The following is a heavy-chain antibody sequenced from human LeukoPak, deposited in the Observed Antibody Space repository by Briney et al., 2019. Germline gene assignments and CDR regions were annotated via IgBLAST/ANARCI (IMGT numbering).Heavy chain of an antibody. J-gene: IGHJ4*02. Sequence: PGGSLRLSCAASGFTFTSYSMNWVRQAPGKGLEWVSTISGGGGSTYYADSVKGRFTISRDNSKNTLYLQVNSLRAEDTAVYYCARGEKVLDYFDYWGQGTLVTVSS. CDR2: ISGGGGST. V-gene: IGHV3-23*01. D-gene: IGHD3-16*01. CDR1: GFTFTSYS. CDR3: ARGEKVLDYFDY.